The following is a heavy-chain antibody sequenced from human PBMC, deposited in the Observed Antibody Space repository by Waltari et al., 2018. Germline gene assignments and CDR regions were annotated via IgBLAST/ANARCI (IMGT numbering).Heavy chain of an antibody. Sequence: QVQLQQWGAGLLKPSETLSLTCAVYGGSFSGYYWSWIRQPPGKGLEWIGEINHSGSTNYNPSLKSRVTISVDTSKNQFSLKLSSVTAADTAVYYCARGWDTAIPHFDYWGQGTLVTVSS. CDR1: GGSFSGYY. J-gene: IGHJ4*02. CDR2: INHSGST. V-gene: IGHV4-34*01. CDR3: ARGWDTAIPHFDY. D-gene: IGHD5-18*01.